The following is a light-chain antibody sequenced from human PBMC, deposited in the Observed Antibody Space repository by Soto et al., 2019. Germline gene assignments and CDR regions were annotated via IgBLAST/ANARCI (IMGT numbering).Light chain of an antibody. CDR1: QSISTY. CDR3: QQSYSTPWT. V-gene: IGKV1-39*01. Sequence: DIQMTQSPSSLSASVGDRVTITCRASQSISTYLNWYQQKPRKAPSLLIYAASSWQSGVPSRFSGSGSGTDFTLTISNLQPEDFATYYCQQSYSTPWTFGQGTKVEIK. CDR2: AAS. J-gene: IGKJ1*01.